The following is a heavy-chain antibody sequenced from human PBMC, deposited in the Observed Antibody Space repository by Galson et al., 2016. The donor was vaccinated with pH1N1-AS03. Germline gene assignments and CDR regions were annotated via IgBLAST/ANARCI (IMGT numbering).Heavy chain of an antibody. CDR1: GFTFNHYS. D-gene: IGHD1-26*01. CDR3: ARTSGAYFGSAFDI. J-gene: IGHJ3*02. CDR2: ISSDSTTM. Sequence: SLRLSCAASGFTFNHYSTNWVRQAPGKGLEWVSYISSDSTTMYYADSVKGRFAISRDNAKNSLYLQMNSLTAEDTAIYYCARTSGAYFGSAFDIWGQGTMVTVSS. V-gene: IGHV3-48*04.